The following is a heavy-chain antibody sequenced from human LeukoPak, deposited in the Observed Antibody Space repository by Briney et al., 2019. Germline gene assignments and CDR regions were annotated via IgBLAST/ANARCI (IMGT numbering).Heavy chain of an antibody. CDR2: ISTYNANT. CDR3: ARPDGRGWDALDY. V-gene: IGHV1-18*01. D-gene: IGHD6-19*01. CDR1: GGTFSSYA. Sequence: ASVKVSCKASGGTFSSYAISWVRQAPGQGLEWMGWISTYNANTNYAQKLQGRVTMTTDTSTSTAYMEPRSLRSDDTAVYYCARPDGRGWDALDYWGQGTLVTVSS. J-gene: IGHJ4*02.